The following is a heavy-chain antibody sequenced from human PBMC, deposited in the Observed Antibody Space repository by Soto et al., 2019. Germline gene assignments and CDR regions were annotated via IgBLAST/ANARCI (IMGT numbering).Heavy chain of an antibody. CDR2: IYYSGST. CDR1: GGSISSSSYY. Sequence: QLQLQESGPGLVKPSETLSLTCTVSGGSISSSSYYWGWIRQPPGKGLEWIGGIYYSGSTYYNPSLKRPVTISVDTSKNQFSLKLSSVTAADTAVYYCATTSSSSKIDYWGQGTLVTVSS. J-gene: IGHJ4*02. V-gene: IGHV4-39*01. CDR3: ATTSSSSKIDY. D-gene: IGHD6-6*01.